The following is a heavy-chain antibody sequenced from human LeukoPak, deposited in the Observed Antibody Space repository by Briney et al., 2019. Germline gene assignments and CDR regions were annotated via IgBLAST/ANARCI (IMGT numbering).Heavy chain of an antibody. CDR2: INHSGST. CDR3: ASAPIVVVPAVMENYYYYGMDV. CDR1: GGSFSGYY. V-gene: IGHV4-34*01. J-gene: IGHJ6*02. D-gene: IGHD2-2*01. Sequence: SETLSLTCAVYGGSFSGYYWNWIRQPPGKGLEWIGEINHSGSTNYNPSLKSRVTISVDTSKNQFSLKLSSVTAADTAVYYCASAPIVVVPAVMENYYYYGMDVWGHGTTVTVSS.